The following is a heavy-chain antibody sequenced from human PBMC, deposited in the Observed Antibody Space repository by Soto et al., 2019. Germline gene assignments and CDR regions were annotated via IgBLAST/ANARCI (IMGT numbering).Heavy chain of an antibody. V-gene: IGHV1-18*01. CDR3: ARVMWNGVVILGYYYYGMDV. CDR2: ISAYNGNT. CDR1: GYTFTSYG. J-gene: IGHJ6*02. Sequence: GASVKVSCKASGYTFTSYGISWVRQAPGQGLEWMGWISAYNGNTNYAQKLQGRVTMTTDTSTSTAYMELRSLRSDDTVVYYCARVMWNGVVILGYYYYGMDVWGQGTTVTVSS. D-gene: IGHD3-3*01.